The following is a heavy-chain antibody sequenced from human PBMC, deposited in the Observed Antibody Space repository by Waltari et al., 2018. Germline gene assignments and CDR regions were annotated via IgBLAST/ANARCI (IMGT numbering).Heavy chain of an antibody. CDR2: VYYSGST. V-gene: IGHV4-39*07. D-gene: IGHD3-10*01. CDR3: ARIRELLSWFDP. CDR1: GGPISSSSYY. J-gene: IGHJ5*02. Sequence: QLQLQESGPGLVKPSETLSLTSSVSGGPISSSSYYLGLIRQPPGKGLEWIGSVYYSGSTSYNPSLKSRVTISVDTSKNQFSLKLRSVTAADTAVYYCARIRELLSWFDPWGQGTLVTVSS.